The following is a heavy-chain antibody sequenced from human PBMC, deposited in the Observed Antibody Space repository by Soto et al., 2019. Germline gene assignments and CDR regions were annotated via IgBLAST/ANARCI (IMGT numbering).Heavy chain of an antibody. D-gene: IGHD2-2*01. V-gene: IGHV3-23*01. Sequence: EVQLLESGGGLVQPGGSLRLSCAASGFTFSSYAMSWVRQAPGKGLEWVSAISGSGIGKEYADSVKGRFTISRDNSRNTLYLQMTGLRVEDTAVYYCAKDRYCSATSCQDFGSWGQGTLVTVSS. CDR1: GFTFSSYA. CDR3: AKDRYCSATSCQDFGS. CDR2: ISGSGIGK. J-gene: IGHJ4*02.